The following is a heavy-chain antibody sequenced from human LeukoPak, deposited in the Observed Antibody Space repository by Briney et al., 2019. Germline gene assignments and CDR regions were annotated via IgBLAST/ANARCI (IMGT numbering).Heavy chain of an antibody. J-gene: IGHJ3*02. D-gene: IGHD2-21*01. CDR1: GFTFSSYS. CDR2: ISSSSSYI. CDR3: ASGCGGHCVGAFDI. V-gene: IGHV3-21*01. Sequence: GGSLRLSYAASGFTFSSYSMNWVRQAPGKGLEWVSSISSSSSYIYYADSVKGRFTISRDNAKNSLYLQMNSLRAEDTAVYYCASGCGGHCVGAFDIWGQGTMVTVSS.